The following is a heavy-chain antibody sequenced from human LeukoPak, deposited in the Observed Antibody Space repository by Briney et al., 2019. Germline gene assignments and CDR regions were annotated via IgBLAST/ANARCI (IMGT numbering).Heavy chain of an antibody. CDR3: ARGVGYYGSGSSVPFDY. CDR1: GGSISSSSYY. CDR2: IYYGGST. Sequence: PSETLSLTCTVSGGSISSSSYYWGWIRQPPGKGLEWIGSIYYGGSTYYNPSLKSRVTISVDTSKNQFSLKLSSVTAADTAVYYCARGVGYYGSGSSVPFDYWGQGTLVTVSS. D-gene: IGHD3-10*01. J-gene: IGHJ4*02. V-gene: IGHV4-39*01.